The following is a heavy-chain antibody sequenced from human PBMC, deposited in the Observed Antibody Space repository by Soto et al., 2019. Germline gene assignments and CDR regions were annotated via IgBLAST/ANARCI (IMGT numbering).Heavy chain of an antibody. Sequence: LRLSCAASGFTFSSYGMHWVRQAPGKGLEWVAVISYDGRNKYYADAVKGRFTISRDNSKNTLYLQMSSLRAEDTAVYYCVKDGSSGWPYFYDMDVWGQGTTVTVSS. CDR3: VKDGSSGWPYFYDMDV. CDR2: ISYDGRNK. CDR1: GFTFSSYG. D-gene: IGHD6-19*01. J-gene: IGHJ6*02. V-gene: IGHV3-30*18.